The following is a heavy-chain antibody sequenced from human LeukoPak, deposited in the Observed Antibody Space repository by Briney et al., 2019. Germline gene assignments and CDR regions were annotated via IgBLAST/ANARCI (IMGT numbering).Heavy chain of an antibody. CDR1: GYTFTGYY. D-gene: IGHD3-10*01. CDR2: INPNSGGT. Sequence: ASVKVSCKASGYTFTGYYMHWVRQAPGQGLEWMGWINPNSGGTNYAQKLQGRVTMTTDTSTSTAYMELRSLRSDDTAVYYCARVPGSMVRGVISNWFDPWGQGTLVTVSS. V-gene: IGHV1-2*02. CDR3: ARVPGSMVRGVISNWFDP. J-gene: IGHJ5*02.